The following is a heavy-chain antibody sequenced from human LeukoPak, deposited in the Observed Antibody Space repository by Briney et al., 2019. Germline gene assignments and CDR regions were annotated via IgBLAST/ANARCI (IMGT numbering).Heavy chain of an antibody. V-gene: IGHV3-11*04. Sequence: PGGSLRLSCAASGFTFSDYYMTWIRQAPGRGLEWVSYISSSGSTIYYADSVKGRFTISRDNAKNSLYLQMNSLRAEDTAVYYCARDAGYSSGWHDYWGQGTLVTVSS. CDR2: ISSSGSTI. CDR3: ARDAGYSSGWHDY. J-gene: IGHJ4*02. D-gene: IGHD6-19*01. CDR1: GFTFSDYY.